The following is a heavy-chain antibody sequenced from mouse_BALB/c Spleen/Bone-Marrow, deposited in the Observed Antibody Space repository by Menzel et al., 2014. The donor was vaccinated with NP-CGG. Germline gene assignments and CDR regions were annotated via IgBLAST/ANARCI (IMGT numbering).Heavy chain of an antibody. J-gene: IGHJ4*01. CDR1: GYTFTDXA. D-gene: IGHD3-2*01. CDR2: ISXXXGDA. V-gene: IGHV1S137*01. Sequence: QVQLQHSGAELVRPGVSVKISCKGSGYTFTDXAXHWVXQSXXXSXEWIXVISXXXGDASYNQKFKGKATMTVDKSSSTAYMELARLTSEDSAFYYCARRADSSGYVDAMDYWGQGTSVTVSS. CDR3: ARRADSSGYVDAMDY.